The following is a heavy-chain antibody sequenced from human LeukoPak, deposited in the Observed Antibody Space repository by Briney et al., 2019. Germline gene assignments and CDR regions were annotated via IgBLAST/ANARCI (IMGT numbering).Heavy chain of an antibody. V-gene: IGHV4-39*07. CDR2: IYYSGST. CDR1: GGSISSGSYY. J-gene: IGHJ4*02. D-gene: IGHD2/OR15-2a*01. CDR3: VRDRGEFSYSHDY. Sequence: PSETLSLTCTVSGGSISSGSYYWSWIRQPPGKGLEWIGSIYYSGSTYYNPSLKSRVTISLDTSENQFSLRLSSVTAADTAVYYCVRDRGEFSYSHDYWGQGTLVTVSS.